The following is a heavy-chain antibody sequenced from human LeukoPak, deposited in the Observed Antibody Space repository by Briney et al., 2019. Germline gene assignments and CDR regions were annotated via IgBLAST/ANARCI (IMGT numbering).Heavy chain of an antibody. V-gene: IGHV3-74*01. J-gene: IGHJ4*02. D-gene: IGHD1-20*01. CDR2: IKSDGITI. CDR3: LRDLNWSLDQ. Sequence: GGSLRLSCAASGFTLSNYMMHWVRQDPGKGLVWVSRIKSDGITITYADSVKGRFTISRDNAKNTLYLQMNSLRAEDTAVYYCLRDLNWSLDQWGQGTLVTVSS. CDR1: GFTLSNYM.